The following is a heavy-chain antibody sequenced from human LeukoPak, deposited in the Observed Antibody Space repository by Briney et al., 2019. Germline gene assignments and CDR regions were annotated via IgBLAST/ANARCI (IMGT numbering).Heavy chain of an antibody. CDR1: GGSISSYY. V-gene: IGHV4-59*01. CDR2: IYYSGST. J-gene: IGHJ5*02. D-gene: IGHD2-21*02. Sequence: SETLSLTCTVSGGSISSYYWSWIRQPPGKGLEWIGYIYYSGSTNYNPSLKSRVTISVDTSKNQFSLKLSSVTAADTAVYYCARVVVVTAIPGIWFDPWGQGTLVTVSS. CDR3: ARVVVVTAIPGIWFDP.